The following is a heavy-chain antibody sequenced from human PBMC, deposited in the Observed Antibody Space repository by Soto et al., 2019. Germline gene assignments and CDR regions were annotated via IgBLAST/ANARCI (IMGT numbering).Heavy chain of an antibody. CDR2: ISGSGGST. Sequence: GGSLRLSCAASGFTFSSYAMSWVRQAPGKGLEWVSAISGSGGSTYYADSVKGRFTISRDNSKNTLYLQMNSLGAEDTAVYYCAKAHTIFGVAEYFQHWGQGTLVTVSS. J-gene: IGHJ1*01. CDR3: AKAHTIFGVAEYFQH. V-gene: IGHV3-23*01. D-gene: IGHD3-3*01. CDR1: GFTFSSYA.